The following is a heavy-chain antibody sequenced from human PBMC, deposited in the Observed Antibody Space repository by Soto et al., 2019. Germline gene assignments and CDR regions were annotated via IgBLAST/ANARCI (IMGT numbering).Heavy chain of an antibody. CDR2: IYYSGST. V-gene: IGHV4-30-4*01. J-gene: IGHJ4*02. Sequence: QVQLQESGPGLVKPSQTLSLTCNVFGGSISNGDLYWSWIRQPPGKGLEWIGYIYYSGSTYYNPSLKSRVTISVDRSFNEFSLALHSVTAADTAVYYCVSVNLVGAAYSVAYGGQGTPVTVSS. D-gene: IGHD2-15*01. CDR1: GGSISNGDLY. CDR3: VSVNLVGAAYSVAY.